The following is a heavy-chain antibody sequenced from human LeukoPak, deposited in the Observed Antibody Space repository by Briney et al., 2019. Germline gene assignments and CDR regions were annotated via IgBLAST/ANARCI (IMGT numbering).Heavy chain of an antibody. CDR1: GFTFSSYA. CDR3: ARGRGYSYGSIDY. Sequence: GGSLRLSCAASGFTFSSYAMSWVRQAPGKGLEWVSVIYSGGSTYYADSVKGRFTISRDNSKNTLYLQMNSLRAEDTAVYYCARGRGYSYGSIDYWGQGTLVTVSS. V-gene: IGHV3-66*01. D-gene: IGHD5-18*01. J-gene: IGHJ4*02. CDR2: IYSGGST.